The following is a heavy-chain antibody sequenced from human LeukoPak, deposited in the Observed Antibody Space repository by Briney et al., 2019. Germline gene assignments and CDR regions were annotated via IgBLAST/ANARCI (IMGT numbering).Heavy chain of an antibody. CDR3: ARNSAAAGYGMDV. J-gene: IGHJ6*04. D-gene: IGHD6-13*01. Sequence: PSETLSLTCAVYGGSFSGYYWSWIRQPPGKGLEWIGEINHSGSTNYNPSLKSRVTISVDTSKNQFSLKLGPVTAADTAVYYCARNSAAAGYGMDVWGKGTTVTVSS. V-gene: IGHV4-34*01. CDR1: GGSFSGYY. CDR2: INHSGST.